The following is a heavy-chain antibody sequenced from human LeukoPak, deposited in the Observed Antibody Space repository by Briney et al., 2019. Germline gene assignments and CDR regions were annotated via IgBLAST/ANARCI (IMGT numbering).Heavy chain of an antibody. V-gene: IGHV1-69*05. Sequence: GASVKVSCKASGGTFSSYAISWVRQAPGQGLEWTGRIIPIFGTANYAQKFQGRVTITTDESTSTAYMELSSLRSEDTAVYYCASSYDSSGYTYFDYWGQGTLVTVSS. D-gene: IGHD3-22*01. CDR1: GGTFSSYA. CDR2: IIPIFGTA. CDR3: ASSYDSSGYTYFDY. J-gene: IGHJ4*02.